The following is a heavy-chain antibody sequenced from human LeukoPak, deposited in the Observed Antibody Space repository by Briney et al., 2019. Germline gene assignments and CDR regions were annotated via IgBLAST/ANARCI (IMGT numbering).Heavy chain of an antibody. CDR2: IYYSGST. J-gene: IGHJ6*02. Sequence: SETLSLTCTVSGGSISSGGYYWSWIRQHPGKGLEWIGYIYYSGSTYYNPSLKSRVTISVDTSKNQFSLKLSSVTAADTAVYYCASQRHLLVAAAGRTKNYYYGMDVWGQGTTVTVSS. D-gene: IGHD6-13*01. CDR1: GGSISSGGYY. V-gene: IGHV4-31*03. CDR3: ASQRHLLVAAAGRTKNYYYGMDV.